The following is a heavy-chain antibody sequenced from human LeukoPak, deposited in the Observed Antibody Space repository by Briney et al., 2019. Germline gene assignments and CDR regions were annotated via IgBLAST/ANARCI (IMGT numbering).Heavy chain of an antibody. CDR3: ATSLKAGGLGY. D-gene: IGHD3-16*01. V-gene: IGHV4-59*01. Sequence: PSETLSLTCTVSGGSISSYYWSWIRQPPGKGLEWIGYIYYSGSTNYNPSLKSRVTISVDTSKNQFSLKLSSVTAADTAVYYCATSLKAGGLGYWGQGTLDTVSS. J-gene: IGHJ4*02. CDR1: GGSISSYY. CDR2: IYYSGST.